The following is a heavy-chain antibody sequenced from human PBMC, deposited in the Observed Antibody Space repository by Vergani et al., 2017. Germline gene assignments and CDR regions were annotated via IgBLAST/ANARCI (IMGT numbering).Heavy chain of an antibody. V-gene: IGHV3-15*01. D-gene: IGHD3-16*02. Sequence: EVQLLESGGGLVQPGGSLRLSCAASGFTFSSYAMSWVRQAPGKGLEWVGRIKSKTDGGTTDYAAPVKGRFTISRDDSKNTLYLQMNSLKTEDTAVYYCTTLNDYIWGSYRLDYWGQGTLFTVSS. CDR1: GFTFSSYA. J-gene: IGHJ4*02. CDR2: IKSKTDGGTT. CDR3: TTLNDYIWGSYRLDY.